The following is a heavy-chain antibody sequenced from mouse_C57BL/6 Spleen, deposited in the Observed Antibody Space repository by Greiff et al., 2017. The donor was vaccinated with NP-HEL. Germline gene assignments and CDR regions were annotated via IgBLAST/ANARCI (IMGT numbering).Heavy chain of an antibody. CDR1: GYSFTDYN. J-gene: IGHJ4*01. CDR2: INPNYGTT. V-gene: IGHV1-39*01. D-gene: IGHD1-1*01. Sequence: VQLKESGPELVKPGASVKISCKASGYSFTDYNMNWVKQSTGKSLEWIGVINPNYGTTSYNQKFKGKATLTVDQSSSTAYMQLNSLTSEDSAVYYCARGDYYGSSYGGAMDYWGQGTSVTVSS. CDR3: ARGDYYGSSYGGAMDY.